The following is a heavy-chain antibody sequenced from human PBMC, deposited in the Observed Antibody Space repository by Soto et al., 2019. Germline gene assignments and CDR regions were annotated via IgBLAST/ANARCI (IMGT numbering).Heavy chain of an antibody. CDR2: SSNSGTFT. J-gene: IGHJ4*02. V-gene: IGHV3-11*03. CDR1: GFTLSDHY. D-gene: IGHD3-10*02. Sequence: VGSLRLFCAASGFTLSDHYMSWIRHSPGKGLEWVSFSSNSGTFTKYADSVKGRFTISRDNAKNSLYLQINSMRGEDTAIYFCARSGDNYNVLQYLGPGTSVNLSS. CDR3: ARSGDNYNVLQY.